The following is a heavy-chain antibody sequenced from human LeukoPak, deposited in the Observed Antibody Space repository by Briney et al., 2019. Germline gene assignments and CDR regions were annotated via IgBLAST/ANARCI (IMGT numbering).Heavy chain of an antibody. CDR1: GFTFRSYG. J-gene: IGHJ4*02. CDR2: IWYDGSNK. CDR3: ATHHSTKGFAY. V-gene: IGHV3-33*01. D-gene: IGHD2-15*01. Sequence: PGGSLRLSCAASGFTFRSYGMHWVRQAPGKGLDWVAIIWYDGSNKYYADSVKGRFIISKDNSKNTLYLQMNSLRAEDTAVYYCATHHSTKGFAYWGQGTLVTVSS.